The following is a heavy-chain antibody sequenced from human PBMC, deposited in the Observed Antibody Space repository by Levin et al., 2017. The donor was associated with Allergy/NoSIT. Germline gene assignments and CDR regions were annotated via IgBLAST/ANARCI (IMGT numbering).Heavy chain of an antibody. J-gene: IGHJ4*02. CDR3: ARYNVYDFAD. V-gene: IGHV3-7*01. CDR2: IKKDGSEK. D-gene: IGHD5/OR15-5a*01. CDR1: GFTFNNYW. Sequence: GESLKISCAASGFTFNNYWMSWVRQAPGRGLEWVANIKKDGSEKYYVDSVKGRFTISRDNAKNSLYLQMNSLRAEDSAVYYCARYNVYDFADWGQGTLVTVSS.